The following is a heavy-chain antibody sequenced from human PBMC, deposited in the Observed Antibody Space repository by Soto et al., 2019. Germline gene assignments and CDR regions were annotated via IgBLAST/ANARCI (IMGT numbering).Heavy chain of an antibody. CDR1: GYTFTDYG. CDR3: ARISQSDFGSGYYYCVDY. J-gene: IGHJ4*02. D-gene: IGHD3-3*01. CDR2: ITAFNGNT. Sequence: QVHLVQSGAEVEKPGASVKVSCKASGYTFTDYGISWVRQAPGQGLQWMGWITAFNGNTKYAQQFQGRVTMTTDTATSTAYMELRSLESDDTAVDYCARISQSDFGSGYYYCVDYWGQGTLVTVSS. V-gene: IGHV1-18*01.